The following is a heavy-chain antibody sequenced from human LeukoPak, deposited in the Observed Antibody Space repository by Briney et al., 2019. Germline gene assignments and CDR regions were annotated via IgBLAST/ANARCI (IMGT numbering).Heavy chain of an antibody. CDR2: INHSGST. V-gene: IGHV4-34*01. CDR3: ARRPVYDFWSGYQANFDY. D-gene: IGHD3-3*01. J-gene: IGHJ4*02. Sequence: SETLSLTCTVSGGSISSYYWSWIRQPPGKGLEWIGEINHSGSTNYNPSLKSRVTISVDTSKNQFSLKLSSVTAADTAVYYCARRPVYDFWSGYQANFDYWGQGTLVTVSS. CDR1: GGSISSYY.